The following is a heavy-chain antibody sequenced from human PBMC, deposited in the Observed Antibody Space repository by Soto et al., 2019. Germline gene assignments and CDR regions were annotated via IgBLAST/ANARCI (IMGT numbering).Heavy chain of an antibody. J-gene: IGHJ4*02. V-gene: IGHV3-33*01. CDR2: IWHDGSNK. Sequence: SLRLSCAAAGFTFSTYGIHWVRQAPGKGLEWVAVIWHDGSNKYYADSVKDRFTISRDNSKNTLYLEMNSLKVEDTAVYYCARAVGPFDYWGQGTLVTVSS. D-gene: IGHD1-26*01. CDR1: GFTFSTYG. CDR3: ARAVGPFDY.